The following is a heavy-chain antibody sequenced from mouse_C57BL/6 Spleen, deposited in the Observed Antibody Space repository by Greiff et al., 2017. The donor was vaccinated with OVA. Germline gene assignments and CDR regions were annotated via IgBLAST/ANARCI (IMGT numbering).Heavy chain of an antibody. J-gene: IGHJ3*01. CDR3: ARVEGYDYDAWFAY. Sequence: QVQLQQSGAELVRPGTSVKLSCKASGYTFTSYWMHWVKQRPGQGLEWIGVIDPSDSYTNYNQKFKGKATLTVDTSSSTAYMQLSSLTSEDSAVYYCARVEGYDYDAWFAYWGQGTLVTVSA. D-gene: IGHD2-4*01. CDR1: GYTFTSYW. V-gene: IGHV1-59*01. CDR2: IDPSDSYT.